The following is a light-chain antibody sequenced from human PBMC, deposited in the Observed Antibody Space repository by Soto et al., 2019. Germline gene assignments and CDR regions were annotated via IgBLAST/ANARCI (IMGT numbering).Light chain of an antibody. Sequence: QSALTQPASVSGSPGQSITISCTGTRRDVGGYNYVSWYQQYPGKSPKLLIYEVNHRPSGVSNRFSGSKSGNTASLTISGLQAEDEADYYCSSYTISNTLPFVFGTGTKLTVL. CDR1: RRDVGGYNY. CDR2: EVN. J-gene: IGLJ1*01. CDR3: SSYTISNTLPFV. V-gene: IGLV2-14*01.